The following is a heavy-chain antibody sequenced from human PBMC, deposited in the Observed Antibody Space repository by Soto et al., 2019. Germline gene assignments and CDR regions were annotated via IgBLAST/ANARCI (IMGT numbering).Heavy chain of an antibody. J-gene: IGHJ4*02. CDR2: IDPSASQT. CDR1: GYSFAGYW. Sequence: GESLKISCKGSGYSFAGYWITWVRQKPGKGLERMGRIDPSASQTYYSPSFRGHVPISVTKSITTVFLQWSSLRASDTAMYYCARQIYDSDTGPNFQYYFDSWGQGTPVTVSS. D-gene: IGHD3-22*01. CDR3: ARQIYDSDTGPNFQYYFDS. V-gene: IGHV5-10-1*01.